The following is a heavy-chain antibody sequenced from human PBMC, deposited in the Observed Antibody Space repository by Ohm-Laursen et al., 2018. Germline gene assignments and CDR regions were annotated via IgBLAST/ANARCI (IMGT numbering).Heavy chain of an antibody. Sequence: TLSLTCTVSGGSMSNYYWSWIRQPPGKGLEWIGYIYYSGSTNYNPSLKSRVTISVDTSKNQFSLKLSSVTAADTAVYYCARALGGYPISYYYGMDVWGQGTTVTVSS. CDR3: ARALGGYPISYYYGMDV. CDR1: GGSMSNYY. V-gene: IGHV4-59*01. CDR2: IYYSGST. J-gene: IGHJ6*02. D-gene: IGHD7-27*01.